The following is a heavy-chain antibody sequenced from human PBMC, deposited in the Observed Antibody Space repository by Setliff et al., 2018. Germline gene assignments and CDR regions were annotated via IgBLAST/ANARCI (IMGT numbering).Heavy chain of an antibody. CDR3: ARWGKISGYDSSPTYYYYYGMDV. CDR1: GYSFTNYW. Sequence: PGESLKISCEGSGYSFTNYWIAWVRQMPGKGLEWMGIIYPGDSDTRYSPSFQGQVTISADKSISTAYLQWSSLKASDTAMYYCARWGKISGYDSSPTYYYYYGMDVWGQGTTVTVSS. V-gene: IGHV5-51*01. D-gene: IGHD5-12*01. CDR2: IYPGDSDT. J-gene: IGHJ6*02.